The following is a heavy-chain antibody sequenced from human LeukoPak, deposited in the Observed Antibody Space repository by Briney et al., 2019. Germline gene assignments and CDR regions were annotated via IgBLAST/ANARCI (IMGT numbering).Heavy chain of an antibody. V-gene: IGHV1-8*01. CDR3: ARGVNYYYDSSGYWGGY. CDR1: GYTFTSYD. Sequence: ASVKVSCKASGYTFTSYDINWVRQATGQGLEWMGWMNPNSGNTGYAQKFQGRVTMTRNTSISTAYMELSSLRSEDTAVYYCARGVNYYYDSSGYWGGYWGQGTLVTVSS. CDR2: MNPNSGNT. D-gene: IGHD3-22*01. J-gene: IGHJ4*02.